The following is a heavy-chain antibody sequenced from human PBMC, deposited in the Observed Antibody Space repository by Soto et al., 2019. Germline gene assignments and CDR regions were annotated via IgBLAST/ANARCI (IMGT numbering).Heavy chain of an antibody. CDR2: VYHNGIT. V-gene: IGHV4-30-2*01. D-gene: IGHD3-10*01. J-gene: IGHJ6*02. Sequence: SETLSLTCAVSGASISRGGSSWSWIRQAPGTGLGWIGYVYHNGITNYNPSLKSRVTISVDKSQNQFSLSLNSVTAADTAVYYCARGLAVRGSYGLDVWGQGTTVTVSS. CDR1: GASISRGGSS. CDR3: ARGLAVRGSYGLDV.